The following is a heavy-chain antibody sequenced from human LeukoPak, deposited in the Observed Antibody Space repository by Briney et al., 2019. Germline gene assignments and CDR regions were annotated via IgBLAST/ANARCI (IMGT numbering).Heavy chain of an antibody. J-gene: IGHJ3*02. CDR2: IYSGGST. CDR3: ARQADDSSSWYGHAYAFDI. D-gene: IGHD6-13*01. Sequence: PGGSLRLSCAASGFTVSSNYMSWVRQAPGKGLEWVSVIYSGGSTYYADSVKGRFTISRDNSKNTLYLQMNSLRAEDTAVYYCARQADDSSSWYGHAYAFDIWGQGTMVTVSS. CDR1: GFTVSSNY. V-gene: IGHV3-66*04.